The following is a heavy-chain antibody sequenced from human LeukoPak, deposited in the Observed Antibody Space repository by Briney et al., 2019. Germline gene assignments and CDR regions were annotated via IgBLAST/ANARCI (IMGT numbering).Heavy chain of an antibody. CDR2: IAVGSGNT. J-gene: IGHJ4*02. CDR3: AADTYYYDSSGDYYFDY. CDR1: GFTFTSSA. Sequence: SVKVSCKASGFTFTSSAVQWVRQARGQRLEWIGWIAVGSGNTNYAQKFRERVTITRDMSTSTAYMELSSLRSEDTAVYYCAADTYYYDSSGDYYFDYWGQGTLVTVSS. V-gene: IGHV1-58*01. D-gene: IGHD3-22*01.